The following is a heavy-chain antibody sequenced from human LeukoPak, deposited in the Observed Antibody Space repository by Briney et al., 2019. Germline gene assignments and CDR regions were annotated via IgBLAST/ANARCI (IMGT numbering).Heavy chain of an antibody. CDR1: GYIFTDYY. J-gene: IGHJ4*02. CDR2: INPNSGGT. CDR3: ARYCSGITCNNFDY. D-gene: IGHD2-15*01. V-gene: IGHV1/OR15-1*04. Sequence: ASVKVSCKASGYIFTDYYMHWVRQAPGQELGWMGRINPNSGGTNYAQRFQGRVAITRDTSARIGYMELSSLRSEDTAVYYCARYCSGITCNNFDYWGQGTLVTVSS.